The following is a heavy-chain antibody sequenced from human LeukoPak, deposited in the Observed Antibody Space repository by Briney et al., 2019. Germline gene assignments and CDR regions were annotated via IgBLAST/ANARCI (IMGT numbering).Heavy chain of an antibody. J-gene: IGHJ4*02. CDR1: GFTFDDYG. D-gene: IGHD3-10*01. CDR3: ARDSFGSGSYHPPPFDY. Sequence: GGSLRLSCAASGFTFDDYGMSWVRQAPGKGLEWVSGINWNGVSTGYADSVKGRFTISRDNAKNSLYLQMNSLRAEDTALYYCARDSFGSGSYHPPPFDYWGQGTLVTVSS. CDR2: INWNGVST. V-gene: IGHV3-20*04.